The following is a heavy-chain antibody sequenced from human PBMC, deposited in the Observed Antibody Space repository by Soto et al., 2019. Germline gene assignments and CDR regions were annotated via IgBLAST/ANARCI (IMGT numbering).Heavy chain of an antibody. V-gene: IGHV4-39*01. CDR1: NDSISNPIYY. D-gene: IGHD3-10*01. Sequence: PSETLSLTCTVSNDSISNPIYYWGWIRHPPGKGLEWIGSIYHTGSSYYNPSLQGRVTISMDKSKNQFSLKLTSVTAADTAIYFCGGRTSLASVQLFVGEISNHNWFDPWSQGTLVTVSS. CDR3: GGRTSLASVQLFVGEISNHNWFDP. CDR2: IYHTGSS. J-gene: IGHJ5*02.